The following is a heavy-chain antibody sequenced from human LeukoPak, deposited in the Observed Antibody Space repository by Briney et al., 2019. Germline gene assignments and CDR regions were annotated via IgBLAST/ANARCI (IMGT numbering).Heavy chain of an antibody. CDR2: FDPEDGET. CDR3: ATDRSGSYGVYFDY. CDR1: GYTLTELS. D-gene: IGHD1-26*01. J-gene: IGHJ4*02. V-gene: IGHV1-24*01. Sequence: ASVKVSCQVSGYTLTELSMHWVRQAPGKGLEGMGGFDPEDGETIYAQKFQGRVTMTEDTSTDTAYMELSSLRSEDTAVYYCATDRSGSYGVYFDYWGQGTLVTVSS.